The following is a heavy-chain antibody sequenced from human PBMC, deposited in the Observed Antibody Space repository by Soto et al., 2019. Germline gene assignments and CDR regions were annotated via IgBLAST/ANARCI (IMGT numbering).Heavy chain of an antibody. D-gene: IGHD6-19*01. CDR1: GFTFSSYG. V-gene: IGHV3-30*18. J-gene: IGHJ6*02. CDR3: AKDAAVADTIYGMDV. Sequence: VQLVASGGGVVQPGRSLRLSCAASGFTFSSYGMHWVRQAPGKGLEWVAVISYDGSNKYYADSVKGRFTISRDNSKNTLYLQMNSLRAEDTAVYYCAKDAAVADTIYGMDVWGQGTTVTVSS. CDR2: ISYDGSNK.